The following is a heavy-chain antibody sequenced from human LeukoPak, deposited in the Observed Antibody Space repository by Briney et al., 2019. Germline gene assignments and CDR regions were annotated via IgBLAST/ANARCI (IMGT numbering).Heavy chain of an antibody. D-gene: IGHD1-1*01. CDR1: GGSISSYY. V-gene: IGHV4-59*12. Sequence: SETLSLTCTVSGGSISSYYWSWIRQPPGKRLEWIGYIYYSGSTYYNPSLKSRVTISVDTSKNQFSLKLSSVTAADTAVYYCAREQGYKDYWGQGTLVTVSS. J-gene: IGHJ4*02. CDR2: IYYSGST. CDR3: AREQGYKDY.